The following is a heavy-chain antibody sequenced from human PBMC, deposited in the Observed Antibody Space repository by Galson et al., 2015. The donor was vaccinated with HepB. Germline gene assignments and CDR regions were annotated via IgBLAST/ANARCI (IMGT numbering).Heavy chain of an antibody. D-gene: IGHD2-15*01. CDR3: ARGWGCSGGSCFLTPFDY. CDR2: INHSGST. Sequence: ETLSLTCAVYGGSFSGYYWSWIRQPPGKGLEWIGEINHSGSTNYNPSLKSRVTISVDTSKNQFSLKLSSVTAADTAVYYCARGWGCSGGSCFLTPFDYWGQGTLVTVSS. V-gene: IGHV4-34*01. CDR1: GGSFSGYY. J-gene: IGHJ4*02.